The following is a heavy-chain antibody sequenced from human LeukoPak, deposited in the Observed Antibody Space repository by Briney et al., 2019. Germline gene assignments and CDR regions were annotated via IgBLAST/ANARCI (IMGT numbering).Heavy chain of an antibody. CDR2: IYYSGST. J-gene: IGHJ3*02. CDR1: GGSISSSSSY. Sequence: SETLSLTCTVSGGSISSSSSYWGWIRQPPGKGLEWIANIYYSGSTYHNPSLKSRVTISVDTSKNQFSLKLSSVTAADTAVYYCARAKPMVRGVILVPNAFDIWGQGTMVTVSS. CDR3: ARAKPMVRGVILVPNAFDI. D-gene: IGHD3-10*01. V-gene: IGHV4-39*07.